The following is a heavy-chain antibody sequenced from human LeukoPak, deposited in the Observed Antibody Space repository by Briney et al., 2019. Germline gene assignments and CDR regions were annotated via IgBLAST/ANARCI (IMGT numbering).Heavy chain of an antibody. CDR2: IYPGDSDT. D-gene: IGHD2-2*01. CDR3: ARPGGDIVVVPQGAFDI. V-gene: IGHV5-51*01. Sequence: GESLKISSKGSGSSFTSYWIGWVRPLPGKGLEWMGIIYPGDSDTRYSPSFQGQVSISADKSISTAYLQWSSLKASDTAMYYCARPGGDIVVVPQGAFDIWGQGTMVTVSS. CDR1: GSSFTSYW. J-gene: IGHJ3*02.